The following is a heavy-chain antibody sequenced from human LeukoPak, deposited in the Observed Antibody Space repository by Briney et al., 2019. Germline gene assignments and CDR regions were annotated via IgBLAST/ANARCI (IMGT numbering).Heavy chain of an antibody. V-gene: IGHV1-69*13. CDR3: ARKLRLGGNWFDP. D-gene: IGHD1-26*01. CDR1: GGTFTSYA. J-gene: IGHJ5*02. CDR2: IIPISGTT. Sequence: SVKVSCKTSGGTFTSYAITWMRQAPGQGLEWMGKIIPISGTTNYAQKFQGRVTFTADESTSTAYMELSSLRSEDTALYYCARKLRLGGNWFDPWGQGTLVTVSS.